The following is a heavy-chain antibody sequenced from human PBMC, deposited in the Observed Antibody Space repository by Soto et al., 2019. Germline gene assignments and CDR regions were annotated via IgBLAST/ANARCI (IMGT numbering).Heavy chain of an antibody. V-gene: IGHV1-2*02. D-gene: IGHD2-2*01. Sequence: GASVKVSCKTSEYSFGDYYLHWARQAPEQGLEWMGWINLNDGGTNSPRKFQGRLTMTRDKSITTVYMELSRLRSDDTAVYFCVRDAPSHQSIFDLWGPGTLVTVSS. J-gene: IGHJ4*02. CDR3: VRDAPSHQSIFDL. CDR1: EYSFGDYY. CDR2: INLNDGGT.